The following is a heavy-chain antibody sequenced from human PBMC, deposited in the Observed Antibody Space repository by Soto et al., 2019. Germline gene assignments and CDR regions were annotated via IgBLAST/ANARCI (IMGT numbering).Heavy chain of an antibody. CDR3: ARDPPAFNSGFDF. Sequence: PSQTLSLTCAISMDSVSNNRATWNWIRQSPSGGLEWLGRTYYRSKWISDYAMSVKGRISINPDTPKNLVSLHLNFVTPEDTAVYYCARDPPAFNSGFDFWGQGTPVTVSS. CDR2: TYYRSKWIS. V-gene: IGHV6-1*01. CDR1: MDSVSNNRAT. D-gene: IGHD1-26*01. J-gene: IGHJ4*02.